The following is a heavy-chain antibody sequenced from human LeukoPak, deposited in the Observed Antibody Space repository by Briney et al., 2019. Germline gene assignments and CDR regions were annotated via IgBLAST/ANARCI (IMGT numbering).Heavy chain of an antibody. Sequence: SSETLSLTCTVSGGSISSSSYYWGCIRQPPGKGLEWIGTIYYSRSTYYNPSLKSRVTISVDTSKNQFSLKLSSVTAADTAVYYCARDFYDSSCYYHVDWGQGTLVNVSS. V-gene: IGHV4-39*07. CDR2: IYYSRST. D-gene: IGHD3-22*01. CDR1: GGSISSSSYY. J-gene: IGHJ4*02. CDR3: ARDFYDSSCYYHVD.